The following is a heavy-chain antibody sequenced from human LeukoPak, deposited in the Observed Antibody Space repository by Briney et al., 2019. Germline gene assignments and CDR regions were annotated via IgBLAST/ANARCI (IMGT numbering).Heavy chain of an antibody. J-gene: IGHJ6*03. CDR2: IYYSGHT. D-gene: IGHD6-19*01. CDR1: GGSISSYY. CDR3: ARVTTAGSYYMDV. V-gene: IGHV4-59*08. Sequence: SETLSLTCTVSGGSISSYYWSWIRQPPGKGLKWIGNIYYSGHTTYSPSLRSRVTISVDTSKNQFSLKLSSVTAADTAVYSCARVTTAGSYYMDVWGTGTTVTVSS.